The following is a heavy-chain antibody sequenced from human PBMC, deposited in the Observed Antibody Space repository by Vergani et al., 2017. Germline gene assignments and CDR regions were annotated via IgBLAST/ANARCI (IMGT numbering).Heavy chain of an antibody. CDR3: AKGSDYSSSWQNSFDY. J-gene: IGHJ4*02. Sequence: EVQLLESGGGLVQPGGSLRLSCAASGFTFSSYAMSWVRQAPGKGLEWVSAISGSCGSTYYADSVKGRFTISRDNSKNTLYLQMNSLRAEDTAVYYCAKGSDYSSSWQNSFDYWGQGTLVTVSS. V-gene: IGHV3-23*01. CDR1: GFTFSSYA. D-gene: IGHD6-13*01. CDR2: ISGSCGST.